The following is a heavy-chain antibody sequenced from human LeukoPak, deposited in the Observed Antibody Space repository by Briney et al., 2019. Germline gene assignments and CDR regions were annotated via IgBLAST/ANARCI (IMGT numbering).Heavy chain of an antibody. J-gene: IGHJ4*02. V-gene: IGHV3-23*01. D-gene: IGHD3-9*01. CDR3: AKGAGNFDWSYHDY. CDR2: ISGSGGTT. CDR1: GFTFSNVW. Sequence: GGSLRLSCAASGFTFSNVWMSWVRQAPGKGLEWVSAISGSGGTTYNADSVKGRFTISRDNSKNTLYLQLNSLRAEDTAVYYCAKGAGNFDWSYHDYWGQGTLVTVSS.